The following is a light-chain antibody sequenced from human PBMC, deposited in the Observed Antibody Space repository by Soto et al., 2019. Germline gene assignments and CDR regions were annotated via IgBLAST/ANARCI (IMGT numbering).Light chain of an antibody. CDR2: DAS. V-gene: IGKV1-5*01. J-gene: IGKJ1*01. CDR1: QSISRW. Sequence: DIQMTQSPATLSASVGDKVTITCRASQSISRWLAWYHQKPGKDPKLLIYDASSLVTGIPSRFRVSGSGTEFTLTITSLQSDDVVNYYYQHYSNYFWTFGQGTKVEIK. CDR3: QHYSNYFWT.